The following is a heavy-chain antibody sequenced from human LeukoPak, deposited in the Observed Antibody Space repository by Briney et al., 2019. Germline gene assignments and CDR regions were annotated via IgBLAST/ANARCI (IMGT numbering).Heavy chain of an antibody. V-gene: IGHV3-11*01. Sequence: GGSLRLSCAASGFTFSDYYMSWIRQAPGKGLEWVSYISSSGCTIYYADSVKGRFTISRDNAKNSLYLQMNSLRAEDTAVYYCAKPAPPVSSRYFEGDYWGQGTLVTVSS. J-gene: IGHJ4*02. CDR3: AKPAPPVSSRYFEGDY. D-gene: IGHD6-13*01. CDR1: GFTFSDYY. CDR2: ISSSGCTI.